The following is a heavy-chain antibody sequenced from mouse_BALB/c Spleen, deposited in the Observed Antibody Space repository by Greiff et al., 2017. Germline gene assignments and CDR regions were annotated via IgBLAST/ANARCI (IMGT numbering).Heavy chain of an antibody. J-gene: IGHJ2*01. D-gene: IGHD2-4*01. CDR1: GFTFSSYA. V-gene: IGHV5-6-5*01. CDR3: AREEIYYDYGGGDFDY. Sequence: EVQVVESGGGLVKPGGSLKLSCAASGFTFSSYAMSWVRQTPEKRLEWVASISSGGSTYYPDSVKGRFTISRDNASNILYLQMSSLRSEDTAMYYCAREEIYYDYGGGDFDYWGQGTTLTVSS. CDR2: ISSGGST.